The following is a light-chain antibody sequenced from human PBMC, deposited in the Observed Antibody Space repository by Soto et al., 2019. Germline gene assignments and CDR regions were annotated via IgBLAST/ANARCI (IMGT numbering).Light chain of an antibody. CDR1: SSNIGAGYD. J-gene: IGLJ2*01. V-gene: IGLV1-40*01. CDR3: QSYDSRVRGSV. CDR2: GNS. Sequence: QSVLTQPPSVSGAPGQRVTISCTGSSSNIGAGYDVHWYQQLPGTAPKLLIYGNSNRPSGVPDRFSGSKSGTSASLAITGLQAEDEADYYCQSYDSRVRGSVFGGGTKLTVL.